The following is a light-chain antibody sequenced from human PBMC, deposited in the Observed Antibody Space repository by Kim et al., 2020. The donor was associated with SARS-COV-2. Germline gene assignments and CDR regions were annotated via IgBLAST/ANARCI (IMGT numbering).Light chain of an antibody. CDR3: QQYNNWPYT. V-gene: IGKV3-15*01. J-gene: IGKJ2*01. CDR2: GAS. CDR1: QSVSSN. Sequence: SGSPGERATLSCRARQSVSSNLAWYQQKPGQAPRLLIYGASTRATGIPARFSGSGSGTEFTLTISSLQSEDFAVYYCQQYNNWPYTFGQGTKLEI.